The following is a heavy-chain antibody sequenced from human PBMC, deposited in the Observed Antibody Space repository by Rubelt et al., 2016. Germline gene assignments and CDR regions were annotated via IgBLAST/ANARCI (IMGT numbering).Heavy chain of an antibody. CDR1: GVSISSRGYY. J-gene: IGHJ4*02. CDR3: ARAYYYGSGSYFPVDY. Sequence: QVQLQESGPGLVKPSETLSLTCTVSGVSISSRGYYWGWIRQPPGKGLEWIGSIYYSGSTYYNPSLKSRVTISVDTSKNTFSLKLGSVTAADTAVYYCARAYYYGSGSYFPVDYWGQGTLVTVSS. CDR2: IYYSGST. V-gene: IGHV4-39*07. D-gene: IGHD3-10*01.